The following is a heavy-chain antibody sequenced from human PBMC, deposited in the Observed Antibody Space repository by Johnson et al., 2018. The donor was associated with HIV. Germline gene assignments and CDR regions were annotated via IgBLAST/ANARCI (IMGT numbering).Heavy chain of an antibody. Sequence: QVQLVESGGGVVQPGRSLRLSCAASGFTFSSYAMNWVRQAPGKGLEWVALMSYDGSNKFYADSLKGRFTISRDNSKNTLYLQMNSLRAEDTAVYYCAETPGIAAARRGCDAFDIWGQGTMVTVSS. J-gene: IGHJ3*02. CDR2: MSYDGSNK. CDR1: GFTFSSYA. CDR3: AETPGIAAARRGCDAFDI. V-gene: IGHV3-30*04. D-gene: IGHD6-13*01.